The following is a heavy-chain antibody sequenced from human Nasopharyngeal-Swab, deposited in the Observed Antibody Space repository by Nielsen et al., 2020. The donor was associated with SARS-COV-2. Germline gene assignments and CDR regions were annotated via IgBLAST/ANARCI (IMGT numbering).Heavy chain of an antibody. Sequence: SLKISCTASGFTLSNHYMDWVRQAPGKGLEWVGRIKDRAISYTAEYAASVKGRFTISRDDSKSSLYLQMNSLKSEDAAVYYCVRDFNWGFFDYWGQGALVTVSS. V-gene: IGHV3-72*01. J-gene: IGHJ4*02. CDR2: IKDRAISYTA. CDR3: VRDFNWGFFDY. D-gene: IGHD7-27*01. CDR1: GFTLSNHY.